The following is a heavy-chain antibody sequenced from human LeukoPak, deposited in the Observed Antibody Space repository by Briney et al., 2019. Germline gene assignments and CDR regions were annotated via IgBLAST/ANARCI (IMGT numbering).Heavy chain of an antibody. J-gene: IGHJ2*01. CDR3: AGDPRSAPYYYDSSGSWYFDL. D-gene: IGHD3-22*01. Sequence: GGSLRLSCAASGFTFSSYSMNWVRQAPGKGLEWVSSISSSSSYIYYADSVKGRFTISRDNAKNSLYLQMNSLRAEDTAVYYCAGDPRSAPYYYDSSGSWYFDLWGRGTLVTVSS. V-gene: IGHV3-21*01. CDR1: GFTFSSYS. CDR2: ISSSSSYI.